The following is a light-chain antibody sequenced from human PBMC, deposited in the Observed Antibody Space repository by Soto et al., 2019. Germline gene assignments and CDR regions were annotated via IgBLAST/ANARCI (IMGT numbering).Light chain of an antibody. Sequence: DIRMTQSPSSLSASVGDRVTITCRASQGISSYLAWYQQKPGKVPKLLIYAASTLQSGVPSRFSGSGSGTDFTLTISSLQPEDAATYYCQKYNSVPLTFGGGTKVEIK. CDR1: QGISSY. J-gene: IGKJ4*01. V-gene: IGKV1-27*01. CDR3: QKYNSVPLT. CDR2: AAS.